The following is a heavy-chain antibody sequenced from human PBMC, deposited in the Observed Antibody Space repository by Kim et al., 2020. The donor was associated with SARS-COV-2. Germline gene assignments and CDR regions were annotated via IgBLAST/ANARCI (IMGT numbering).Heavy chain of an antibody. V-gene: IGHV4-59*13. Sequence: SETLSLTCTVSGGSISSYYWSWIRQPPGKGLEWIGYIYYSGSTNYNPSLKSRVTISVDTSKNQFSLKLSSVTAADTAVYYCAREPLSSWYFGNRRGGMDVWGQGTTVTVSS. CDR3: AREPLSSWYFGNRRGGMDV. CDR1: GGSISSYY. CDR2: IYYSGST. J-gene: IGHJ6*02. D-gene: IGHD6-13*01.